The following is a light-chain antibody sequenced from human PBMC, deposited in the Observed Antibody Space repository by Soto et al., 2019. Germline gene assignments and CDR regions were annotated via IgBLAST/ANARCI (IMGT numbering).Light chain of an antibody. CDR2: KAS. V-gene: IGKV1-5*03. CDR1: QSISNW. Sequence: DLQMTQSPSTLSASVGDRVTITCRASQSISNWLAWYQQKPGKAPTLLIYKASSLESGVPSRFSGSGSGTEFTLTISSLQPDDFATDYCQQYNSYDTFGKRTKLEVK. CDR3: QQYNSYDT. J-gene: IGKJ2*01.